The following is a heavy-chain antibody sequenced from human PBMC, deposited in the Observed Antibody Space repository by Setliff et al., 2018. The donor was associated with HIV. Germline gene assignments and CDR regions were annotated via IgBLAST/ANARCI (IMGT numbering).Heavy chain of an antibody. CDR2: INYNSGGT. V-gene: IGHV1-2*02. D-gene: IGHD6-19*01. Sequence: ASVKVSCKASGHTFSGYCIHWVRQAPGQGLEWMGWINYNSGGTNYAQTFQGRVTMTRDTSISTGYMELSRLASDDAAVYYCARSPYSSGWGPSSVAYMDVWGKGTTVTVSS. CDR1: GHTFSGYC. J-gene: IGHJ6*03. CDR3: ARSPYSSGWGPSSVAYMDV.